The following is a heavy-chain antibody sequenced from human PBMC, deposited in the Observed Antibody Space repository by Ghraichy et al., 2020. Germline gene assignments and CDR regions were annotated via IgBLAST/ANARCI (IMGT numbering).Heavy chain of an antibody. CDR1: GFTFSSYA. Sequence: GGSLRLSCAGSGFTFSSYAMSWVRQAPGKGLEWVSGISGSGDKTYYADSVKGRFSISRDNSKNTLYLQMNSLRAEDTAVYYCAKAYCSSNGGVATQRSPDYWGQGTLVTVSS. CDR2: ISGSGDKT. D-gene: IGHD6-13*01. V-gene: IGHV3-23*01. J-gene: IGHJ4*02. CDR3: AKAYCSSNGGVATQRSPDY.